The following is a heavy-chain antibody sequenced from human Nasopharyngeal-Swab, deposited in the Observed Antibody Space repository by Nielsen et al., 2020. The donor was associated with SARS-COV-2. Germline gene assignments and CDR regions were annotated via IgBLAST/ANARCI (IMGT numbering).Heavy chain of an antibody. D-gene: IGHD2-2*01. CDR1: GFTFSSYA. Sequence: GGSLSLSCAASGFTFSSYAVSWVRQAPGKGLEWVSAISGSGGSTYYADSVKGRFTISRDNSKNTLYLQMNSLRAEDTAVYYCATVPDIVVVPAESDRYMDVWDKGTTVTVSS. CDR2: ISGSGGST. V-gene: IGHV3-23*01. J-gene: IGHJ6*03. CDR3: ATVPDIVVVPAESDRYMDV.